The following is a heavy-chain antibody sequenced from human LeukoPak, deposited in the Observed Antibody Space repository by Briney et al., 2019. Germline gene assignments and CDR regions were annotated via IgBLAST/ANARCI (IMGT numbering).Heavy chain of an antibody. D-gene: IGHD6-19*01. CDR2: INHSGST. V-gene: IGHV4-34*01. CDR3: ARDRYSSGWSDAFDI. J-gene: IGHJ3*02. CDR1: GGSLSGYY. Sequence: SETLSLTCAVYGGSLSGYYWSWIRQPPGKGLEWIGEINHSGSTNYNPSLKSRVTISVDTSKNQFSLKLSSVTAADTAVYYCARDRYSSGWSDAFDIWGQGTMVTVSS.